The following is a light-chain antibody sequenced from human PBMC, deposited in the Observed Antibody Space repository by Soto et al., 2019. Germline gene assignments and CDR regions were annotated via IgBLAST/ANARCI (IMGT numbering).Light chain of an antibody. CDR2: EDR. CDR1: ALPKTF. CDR3: YSTDSSGNHGI. J-gene: IGLJ1*01. Sequence: SYELTQPPSVSVSPGQTARITCSGDALPKTFAFWYQQKSGQAPVLVIYEDRKRPSGIPERFSGSSSGTMATLSISGAQVEDEADYYCYSTDSSGNHGIFGTGTKVTVL. V-gene: IGLV3-10*01.